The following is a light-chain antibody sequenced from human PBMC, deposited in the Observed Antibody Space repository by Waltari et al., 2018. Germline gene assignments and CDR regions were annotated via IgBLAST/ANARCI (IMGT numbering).Light chain of an antibody. CDR1: GPNIRAGYD. V-gene: IGLV1-40*01. J-gene: IGLJ2*01. CDR3: QSYDTSLRVV. Sequence: QSVLTQPPSVSGAPGQRVTIPCTGSGPNIRAGYDTPRYQQLPGKAPRLLIYGVNTRPLGVPDRFFGSQSGTSASLAITGLQAEDEGDYYCQSYDTSLRVVFGGGTKLTVL. CDR2: GVN.